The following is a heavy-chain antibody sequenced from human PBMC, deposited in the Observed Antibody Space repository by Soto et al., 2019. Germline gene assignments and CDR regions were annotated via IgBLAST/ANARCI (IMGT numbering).Heavy chain of an antibody. J-gene: IGHJ5*02. D-gene: IGHD4-17*01. CDR2: INNRGDDT. CDR3: ARDMSFGDFGRNRLDP. V-gene: IGHV3-11*01. Sequence: QVQLVESGGGLVKPGGSLRLSCAASGFTFSDYYMTWIRQAPGKGLEWLSYINNRGDDTYYADSVRGRFTISRDKRKNSLHLQMNSLRAEDTDVYFCARDMSFGDFGRNRLDPWGPGTIVTVSS. CDR1: GFTFSDYY.